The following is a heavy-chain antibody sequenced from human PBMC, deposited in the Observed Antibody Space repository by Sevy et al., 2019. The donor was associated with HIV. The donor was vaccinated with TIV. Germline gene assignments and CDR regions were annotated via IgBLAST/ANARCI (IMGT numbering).Heavy chain of an antibody. J-gene: IGHJ3*02. CDR2: ISYDGSNK. D-gene: IGHD6-13*01. Sequence: GGSLRLSCAASGFTFSSYAMHWVRQAPGKGLEWVAVISYDGSNKYYADSVKGRFTISRDNSKNTLYLQMNSLRAEDTAVYYCARVMYSYDAFDIWGQRTMVTVSS. CDR1: GFTFSSYA. V-gene: IGHV3-30-3*01. CDR3: ARVMYSYDAFDI.